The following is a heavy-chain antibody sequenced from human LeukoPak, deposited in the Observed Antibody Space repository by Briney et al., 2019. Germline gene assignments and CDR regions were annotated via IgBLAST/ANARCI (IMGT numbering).Heavy chain of an antibody. V-gene: IGHV4-39*01. Sequence: SETLSLTCTVSSDSTSSTYYYWGWIRQSPDKGLEWIGTFHYSGSNYYNPSLKSRITLSVDTSKNQFSLSLISVTAADTAVYFCARQATFGYAYAYYFDLWGQGTLVTVSS. CDR1: SDSTSSTYYY. CDR2: FHYSGSN. D-gene: IGHD3-16*01. CDR3: ARQATFGYAYAYYFDL. J-gene: IGHJ4*02.